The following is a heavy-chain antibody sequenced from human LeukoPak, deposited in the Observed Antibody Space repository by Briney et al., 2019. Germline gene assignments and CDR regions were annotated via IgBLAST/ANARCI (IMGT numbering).Heavy chain of an antibody. CDR2: INYNGHI. V-gene: IGHV4-59*08. Sequence: SETLSLTCSVSGASISGYYWSWIRQPPGKGLEWIAFINYNGHINYNPSLKSRVTISVDTSKTQFSLKLNSVIAADTALYYCARHTVVATSSFDYWGQGTLVTVSS. D-gene: IGHD2-15*01. J-gene: IGHJ4*02. CDR1: GASISGYY. CDR3: ARHTVVATSSFDY.